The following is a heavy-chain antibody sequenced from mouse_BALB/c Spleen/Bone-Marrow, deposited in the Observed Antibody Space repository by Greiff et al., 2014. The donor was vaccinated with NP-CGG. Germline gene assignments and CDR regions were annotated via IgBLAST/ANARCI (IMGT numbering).Heavy chain of an antibody. V-gene: IGHV14-3*02. D-gene: IGHD1-2*01. CDR3: ARGGTTATWYFDV. CDR2: IDPANGNT. Sequence: VQLQQPGAELVKPGASVKLSCTASGFNIKDTYMHWVKQRPEQGLERIGRIDPANGNTKYDPKFQGKATITADTSSNTAYLQLSSLTSEDTAVYYCARGGTTATWYFDVWGAGTTVTVSS. CDR1: GFNIKDTY. J-gene: IGHJ1*01.